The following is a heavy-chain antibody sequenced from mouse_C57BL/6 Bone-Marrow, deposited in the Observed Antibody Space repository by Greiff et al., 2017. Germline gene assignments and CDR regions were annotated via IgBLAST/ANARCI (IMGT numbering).Heavy chain of an antibody. D-gene: IGHD1-1*01. CDR2: INPGSGGT. Sequence: QVQLQQPGAELVRPGTSVKVSCKASGYAFTNYLIEWVKQRPGQGLEWIGVINPGSGGTNYNETFKGKATLTVDKSSSTAYMQLSSLTSEDSAVYICARAMGNYYGSTDNWGQGTTLTVSS. J-gene: IGHJ2*01. V-gene: IGHV1-54*01. CDR3: ARAMGNYYGSTDN. CDR1: GYAFTNYL.